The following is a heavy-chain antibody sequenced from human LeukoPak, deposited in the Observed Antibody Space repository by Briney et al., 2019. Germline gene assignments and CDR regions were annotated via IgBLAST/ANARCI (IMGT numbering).Heavy chain of an antibody. D-gene: IGHD3-22*01. V-gene: IGHV4-34*01. CDR2: INHSGST. CDR3: ARGLKVRTYYYDSSGYFFDY. CDR1: GGSFSGYY. Sequence: SETLSLTCAVYGGSFSGYYWSWIRQPPGKGLEWIGEINHSGSTNYNPSLKSRVTISVDTSKNQFSLKLSSVTAADTAVYYCARGLKVRTYYYDSSGYFFDYWGQGTLVTVSS. J-gene: IGHJ4*02.